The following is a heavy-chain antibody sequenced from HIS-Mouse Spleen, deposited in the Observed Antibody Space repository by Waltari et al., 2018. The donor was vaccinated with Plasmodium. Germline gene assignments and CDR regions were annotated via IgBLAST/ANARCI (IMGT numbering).Heavy chain of an antibody. CDR1: GYTFTGYY. CDR3: ARDLAAAGHFDY. Sequence: QVQLVQSGAEVKKPGASVKVSCKASGYTFTGYYMHWVRQAPGQGLEWMGGIKTNSGGTNYAQKFQGRVTMTRDTSISTAYMELSRLRSDDTAVYYCARDLAAAGHFDYWGQGTLVTVSS. V-gene: IGHV1-2*02. D-gene: IGHD6-13*01. CDR2: IKTNSGGT. J-gene: IGHJ4*02.